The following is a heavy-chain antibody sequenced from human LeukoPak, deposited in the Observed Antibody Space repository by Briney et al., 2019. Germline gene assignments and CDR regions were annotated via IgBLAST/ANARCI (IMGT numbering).Heavy chain of an antibody. CDR2: LSGSGDSA. Sequence: GGSLRLSCAASGFTFSKYAMSWVRQAPGKGLEWVSTLSGSGDSAYYADSVKGRFTISRDNSKNTLYLQMDSLRAEDTALYFCAKVQDCDTTTCPVYLASWGQGTLVTGSS. CDR3: AKVQDCDTTTCPVYLAS. D-gene: IGHD2-2*01. J-gene: IGHJ4*02. CDR1: GFTFSKYA. V-gene: IGHV3-23*01.